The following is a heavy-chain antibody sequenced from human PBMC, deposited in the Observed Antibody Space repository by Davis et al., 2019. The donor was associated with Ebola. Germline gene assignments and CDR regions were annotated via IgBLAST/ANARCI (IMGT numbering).Heavy chain of an antibody. J-gene: IGHJ4*02. CDR3: ARHIPSIAARLFDY. D-gene: IGHD6-6*01. Sequence: SETLSLTCAVSGAFVSSGGYSWIWIRQPPGKGLEWIGSIYYSGSTYYNPSLKSRVTISVDTSKNQFSLKLSSVTAADTAVYYCARHIPSIAARLFDYWGQGTLVTVTS. V-gene: IGHV4-39*01. CDR1: GAFVSSGGYS. CDR2: IYYSGST.